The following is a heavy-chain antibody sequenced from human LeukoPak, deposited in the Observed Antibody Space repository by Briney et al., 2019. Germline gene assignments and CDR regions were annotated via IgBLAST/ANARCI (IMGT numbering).Heavy chain of an antibody. V-gene: IGHV4-59*08. CDR3: ARHSGRLWFGELSPIDY. Sequence: SSETLSPTCTVSGGSISSYYWSWIRQPPGKGLEWIGYIYYSGSTNYNPSLKSRVTISVDTSENQFSLKLSSVTAADTAVYYCARHSGRLWFGELSPIDYWGQGTLVTVSS. D-gene: IGHD3-10*01. CDR2: IYYSGST. J-gene: IGHJ4*02. CDR1: GGSISSYY.